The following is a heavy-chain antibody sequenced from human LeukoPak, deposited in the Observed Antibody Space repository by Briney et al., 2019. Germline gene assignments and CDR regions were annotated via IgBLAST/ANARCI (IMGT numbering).Heavy chain of an antibody. CDR1: GFRFTAFW. Sequence: GGSLRLSCAASGFRFTAFWMSWVRQAPGKGPEWVANINRESTETYYVDSVRGRFTISRDNAKNSLSLQMNSLRVEDTAVYYCAREVDRSFGYWGQGNLVTVSS. CDR3: AREVDRSFGY. D-gene: IGHD2-15*01. CDR2: INRESTET. V-gene: IGHV3-7*01. J-gene: IGHJ4*02.